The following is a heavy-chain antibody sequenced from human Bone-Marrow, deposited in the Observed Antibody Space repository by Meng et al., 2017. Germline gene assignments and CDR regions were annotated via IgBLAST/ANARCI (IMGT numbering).Heavy chain of an antibody. J-gene: IGHJ5*02. CDR1: GGSISSPNW. V-gene: IGHV4-4*02. CDR2: IYHSGST. D-gene: IGHD1-26*01. Sequence: QVQLQELGPGLVKPSGTLSLTCAVSGGSISSPNWWSWVRQPPGRGLEWIGEIYHSGSTTYNPSLLSRVTISVDKSKNQFSLKLSSVTAADTAIYYCARVIYRPSGHNYFDPWGQGTLVTVSS. CDR3: ARVIYRPSGHNYFDP.